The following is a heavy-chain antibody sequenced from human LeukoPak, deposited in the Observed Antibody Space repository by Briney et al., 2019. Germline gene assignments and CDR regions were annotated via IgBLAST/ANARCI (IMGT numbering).Heavy chain of an antibody. CDR1: GYTFTNYY. D-gene: IGHD1-26*01. V-gene: IGHV1-46*01. Sequence: ASVKVSCKASGYTFTNYYMHWVRQAPGQGLEWMGIINPSGGSTSYAQKFQGRVTMTRDTSMSTVYMELSSLRSEDTAVYFCARVGRIVGAFDYWGQGTLVTVSS. CDR3: ARVGRIVGAFDY. CDR2: INPSGGST. J-gene: IGHJ4*02.